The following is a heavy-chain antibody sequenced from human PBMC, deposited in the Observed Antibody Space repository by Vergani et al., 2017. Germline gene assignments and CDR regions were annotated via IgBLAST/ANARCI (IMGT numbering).Heavy chain of an antibody. V-gene: IGHV3-33*01. Sequence: VQLVGSGGGVVQPGRSLRLSCVASGFTFSNHGFHWVRQAPGRGLEWVAVIWYDGSKQYYADSVKGRFTISRDDSKNALYLQMNSLRAEDKSMYYLARDRGPGRKFNNYGDGYMDVWGKGTTVTVSS. J-gene: IGHJ6*03. CDR2: IWYDGSKQ. CDR1: GFTFSNHG. D-gene: IGHD4-17*01. CDR3: ARDRGPGRKFNNYGDGYMDV.